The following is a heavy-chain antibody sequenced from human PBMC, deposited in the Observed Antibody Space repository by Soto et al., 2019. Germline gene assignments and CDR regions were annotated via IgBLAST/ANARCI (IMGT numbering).Heavy chain of an antibody. D-gene: IGHD5-18*01. CDR3: VRGGFAYGYLDY. J-gene: IGHJ4*02. Sequence: QVQLVQSGAEVKKPGASVKVSCKTSGYTFSSYGIVWVRQAPGQGLEWRGWISTYNVDTKYADKFQGRLTMSSDPSTTTAFMELRRLRSDDTAVYYCVRGGFAYGYLDYWGQGTLVTVSS. CDR1: GYTFSSYG. CDR2: ISTYNVDT. V-gene: IGHV1-18*01.